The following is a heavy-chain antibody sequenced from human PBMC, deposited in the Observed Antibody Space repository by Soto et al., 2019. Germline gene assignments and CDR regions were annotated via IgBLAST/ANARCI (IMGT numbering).Heavy chain of an antibody. D-gene: IGHD5-18*01. J-gene: IGHJ4*02. CDR3: ARVDTAMVEFDY. CDR1: GGSFSGYY. Sequence: SETLSLTCAVYGGSFSGYYWSWIRQPPGKGLEWIGEINHSGSTNYNPSLKSRVTISVDTSKNQFSLKLSSVTAADTAVYYCARVDTAMVEFDYWGQGTLVTV. CDR2: INHSGST. V-gene: IGHV4-34*01.